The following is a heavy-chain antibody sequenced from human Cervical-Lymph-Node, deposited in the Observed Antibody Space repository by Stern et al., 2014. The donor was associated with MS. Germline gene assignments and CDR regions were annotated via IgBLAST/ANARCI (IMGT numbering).Heavy chain of an antibody. CDR2: IYYSGST. J-gene: IGHJ4*02. CDR3: ARLGRRWLQFDY. D-gene: IGHD5-24*01. Sequence: QVQLQESGPGLVKPSETLSLTCTVSGGSISSSSYYWGWIRQPPGKGLEWIGSIYYSGSTYYNPSLKSRVTISVDTSKNQVSLKLSSVTAADTAVYYCARLGRRWLQFDYWGQGTLVTVSS. CDR1: GGSISSSSYY. V-gene: IGHV4-39*01.